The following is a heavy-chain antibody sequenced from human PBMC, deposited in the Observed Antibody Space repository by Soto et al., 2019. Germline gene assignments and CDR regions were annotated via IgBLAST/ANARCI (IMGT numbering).Heavy chain of an antibody. Sequence: SETLSLTCAVYGGSFSGYYWSWIRQPPGKGLEWIGEINHSGSTNYNPSLKSRVTISVDTSKNQFSLKLSSVTAADTAVYYCARAVVVVPAATYYCYGMDVWGQGTTVTVSS. D-gene: IGHD2-2*01. CDR1: GGSFSGYY. CDR2: INHSGST. V-gene: IGHV4-34*01. CDR3: ARAVVVVPAATYYCYGMDV. J-gene: IGHJ6*02.